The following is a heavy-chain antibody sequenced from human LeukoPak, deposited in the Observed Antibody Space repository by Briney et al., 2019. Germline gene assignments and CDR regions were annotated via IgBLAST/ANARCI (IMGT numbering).Heavy chain of an antibody. CDR3: ARLAAALDY. Sequence: GSLRLSCAASGFTFSSYSMNWVRQAPGKGLEWVSYISSSSSTIYYADSVKGRFTISRDNAKNSLYLQMNSLRAEDTAVYYCARLAAALDYWGQGTLVTVSS. D-gene: IGHD6-13*01. V-gene: IGHV3-48*01. J-gene: IGHJ4*02. CDR2: ISSSSSTI. CDR1: GFTFSSYS.